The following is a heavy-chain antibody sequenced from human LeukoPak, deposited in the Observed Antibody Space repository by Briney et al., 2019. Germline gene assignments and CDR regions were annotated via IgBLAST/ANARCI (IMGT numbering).Heavy chain of an antibody. CDR2: ISYDGSNK. Sequence: GGSLRLSCAASGFTFSSYAMHWVRQAPGKGLEWVAVISYDGSNKYYADSVKGRFTISRDNSKNTLYLQMNSLRAGDTAVYYCARDQYYYYDSSGYYPSFDYWGQGTLVTVSS. CDR3: ARDQYYYYDSSGYYPSFDY. D-gene: IGHD3-22*01. V-gene: IGHV3-30*04. CDR1: GFTFSSYA. J-gene: IGHJ4*02.